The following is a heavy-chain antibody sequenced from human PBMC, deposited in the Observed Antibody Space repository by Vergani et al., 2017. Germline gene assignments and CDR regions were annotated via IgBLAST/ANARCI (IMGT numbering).Heavy chain of an antibody. Sequence: QVQLVESGGGVVQPGGSLRLSCIASGFTFRIYGMHWVRQAPGKGLEWVAFIRYDGTKRFYGDSVKGRFTISRDNSQTTVFLQMNSLRADDSAVYYCARKLGYCSSTSCYTLLPYYYYMDVWGKGTTVTVSS. D-gene: IGHD2-2*02. V-gene: IGHV3-30*02. CDR1: GFTFRIYG. CDR2: IRYDGTKR. J-gene: IGHJ6*03. CDR3: ARKLGYCSSTSCYTLLPYYYYMDV.